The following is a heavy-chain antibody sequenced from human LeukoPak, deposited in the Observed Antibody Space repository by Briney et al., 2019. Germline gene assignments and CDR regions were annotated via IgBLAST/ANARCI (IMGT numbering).Heavy chain of an antibody. CDR2: ISSRSSYI. D-gene: IGHD1-7*01. CDR3: AGDSGTGTAGYMGV. V-gene: IGHV3-21*01. J-gene: IGHJ6*03. Sequence: GGSLRLSCASSGFTFGSCTMNWVRQAPGKGLEWVSSISSRSSYIQYADSVKGRFTISRDNAKNSLYLQMNSLRAEDTAVYYCAGDSGTGTAGYMGVWGKGTTVTVSS. CDR1: GFTFGSCT.